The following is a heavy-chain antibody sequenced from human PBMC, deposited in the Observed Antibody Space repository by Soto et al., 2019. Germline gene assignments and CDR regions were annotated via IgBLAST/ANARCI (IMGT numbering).Heavy chain of an antibody. CDR3: ARATVSYYYYGMDV. V-gene: IGHV3-11*01. Sequence: GGSLRLSCAASGFTFSDYYMSWIRQAPGKGLEWVSYISSSGSTIYYADSVKGRFTISRDNAKNSLYLQMNSLRAEDTAVYYCARATVSYYYYGMDVWGQGTTVTVSS. CDR1: GFTFSDYY. D-gene: IGHD4-17*01. CDR2: ISSSGSTI. J-gene: IGHJ6*02.